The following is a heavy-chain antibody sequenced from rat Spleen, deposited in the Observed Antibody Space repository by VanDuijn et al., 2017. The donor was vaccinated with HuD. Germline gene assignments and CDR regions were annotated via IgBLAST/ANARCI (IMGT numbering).Heavy chain of an antibody. D-gene: IGHD1-11*01. Sequence: QVQLKESGPGLVQPSQTLSLTCTVSGFSLISYSVHWIRQPPGKGLEWMGGLWGDGSTDYNSALKSRLRISRDTSKSQVFLKMNSLQTDDTVIYFCARSYGGYTSNWFPYWGQGTLVTVSS. J-gene: IGHJ3*01. CDR3: ARSYGGYTSNWFPY. CDR1: GFSLISYS. V-gene: IGHV2-1*01. CDR2: LWGDGST.